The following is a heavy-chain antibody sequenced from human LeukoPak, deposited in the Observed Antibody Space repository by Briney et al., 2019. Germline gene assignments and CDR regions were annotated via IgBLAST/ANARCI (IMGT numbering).Heavy chain of an antibody. Sequence: GGSLRLSCAASGFTFSSYAMHWVRQAPGKGLEWVAVISYDGSDYYADSVKGRFTISRDNSRDTLYLQMNSLRAEDTAIYYCVADFDYWGQGTLVTVS. D-gene: IGHD6-19*01. CDR2: ISYDGSD. V-gene: IGHV3-30-3*01. J-gene: IGHJ4*02. CDR3: VADFDY. CDR1: GFTFSSYA.